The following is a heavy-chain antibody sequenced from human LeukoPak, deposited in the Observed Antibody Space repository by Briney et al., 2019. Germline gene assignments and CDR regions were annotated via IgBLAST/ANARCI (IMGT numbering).Heavy chain of an antibody. J-gene: IGHJ4*02. CDR2: ISGSGGST. V-gene: IGHV3-23*01. CDR3: AKDQGYYYGSGSYGFDY. CDR1: GFTFSSYA. D-gene: IGHD3-10*01. Sequence: GGSLRLSCAASGFTFSSYAMSWVRQAPGKGLEWVSAISGSGGSTHYADSVKGRFTISRDNSKNTLYLQMNSLRAEDTAVYYCAKDQGYYYGSGSYGFDYWGQGTLVTVSS.